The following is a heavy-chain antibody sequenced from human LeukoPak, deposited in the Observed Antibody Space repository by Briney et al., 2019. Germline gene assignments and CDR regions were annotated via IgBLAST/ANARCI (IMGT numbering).Heavy chain of an antibody. J-gene: IGHJ4*02. Sequence: HTGGSLRLPCAASGFTFSNYAMSWVRQAPWKGLEWVSSISGTGGSTYYADSVKGRFTISRDSSKNTLSLQMDSLRAEDTAVYYCAKVRTGHFFDYWGQGTLVTVSS. D-gene: IGHD3/OR15-3a*01. CDR2: ISGTGGST. CDR1: GFTFSNYA. V-gene: IGHV3-23*01. CDR3: AKVRTGHFFDY.